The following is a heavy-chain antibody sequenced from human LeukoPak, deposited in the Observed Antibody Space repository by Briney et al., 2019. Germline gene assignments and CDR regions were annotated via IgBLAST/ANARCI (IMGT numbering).Heavy chain of an antibody. CDR2: IKTKTDGGTT. J-gene: IGHJ4*02. V-gene: IGHV3-15*01. D-gene: IGHD5-18*01. Sequence: GGSLRLSCAASGFTFSNAWMTWVRQAPGKGLEWVGRIKTKTDGGTTDYAAPVKGRFTISRDDSKTTLYLQMNSLKTEDTAVYYCSTATAYSYGYCFDYWGQGTLVTVSS. CDR3: STATAYSYGYCFDY. CDR1: GFTFSNAW.